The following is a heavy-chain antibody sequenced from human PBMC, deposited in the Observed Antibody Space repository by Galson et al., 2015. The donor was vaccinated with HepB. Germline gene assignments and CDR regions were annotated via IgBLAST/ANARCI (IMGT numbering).Heavy chain of an antibody. CDR2: IDRDGGST. CDR3: TREWGTETDY. D-gene: IGHD3-16*01. J-gene: IGHJ4*02. Sequence: SLRLSCAASGFTFSSYWMHWVRQSPGKGLVWVSRIDRDGGSTIYADSVKGRFTISRDNAQNTLYLQMNSLRAEDSAVYYCTREWGTETDYWGQGTLVTVSS. CDR1: GFTFSSYW. V-gene: IGHV3-74*01.